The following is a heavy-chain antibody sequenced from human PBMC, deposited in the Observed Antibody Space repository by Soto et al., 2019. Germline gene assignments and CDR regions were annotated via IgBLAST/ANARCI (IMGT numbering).Heavy chain of an antibody. Sequence: QVQLQESGPGLVKPSQTLSLTCTVSGGSISSGGYYWSWIRQHPGKGLEWIGYIYYSGSTYYNPSLKSRVTIAVDTSKNQFSLKLSSVTAADTAVYYGARGKYFDWYFDLWGRGTLVTVSS. J-gene: IGHJ2*01. D-gene: IGHD3-9*01. CDR1: GGSISSGGYY. CDR2: IYYSGST. CDR3: ARGKYFDWYFDL. V-gene: IGHV4-31*03.